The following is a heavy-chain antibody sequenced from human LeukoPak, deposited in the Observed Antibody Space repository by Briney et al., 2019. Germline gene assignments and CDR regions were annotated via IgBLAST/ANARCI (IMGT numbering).Heavy chain of an antibody. V-gene: IGHV4-34*01. D-gene: IGHD4-17*01. CDR1: GGSFSGNY. CDR2: INHSGIT. J-gene: IGHJ3*02. CDR3: ARGSGDYENYAFDI. Sequence: SETLSLTCSVYGGSFSGNYWSWIRQPPGKGLEWIGEINHSGITNYNPSLKSRVTISADTSENQFSLKLTSVTAADTAVYFCARGSGDYENYAFDIWGQGTMVTVSS.